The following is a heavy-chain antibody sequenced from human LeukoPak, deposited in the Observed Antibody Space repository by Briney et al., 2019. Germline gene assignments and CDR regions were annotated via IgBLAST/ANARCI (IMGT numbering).Heavy chain of an antibody. Sequence: SQTLSLTCTVSGGSLSSGGYYWTWIRQHPGKGLEWLAYIYYVGNTYYKPSLKSRLSILANTSKNHFSLNLSSVTAADTAIYYCARFSTRLTGERIGAFDLWGQGTMVTVSS. CDR3: ARFSTRLTGERIGAFDL. D-gene: IGHD7-27*01. V-gene: IGHV4-31*03. J-gene: IGHJ3*01. CDR2: IYYVGNT. CDR1: GGSLSSGGYY.